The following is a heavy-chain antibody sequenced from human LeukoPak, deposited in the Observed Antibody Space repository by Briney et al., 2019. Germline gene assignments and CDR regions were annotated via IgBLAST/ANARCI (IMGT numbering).Heavy chain of an antibody. D-gene: IGHD3-3*01. CDR3: ARNEHYDSWSGYLGYFDY. Sequence: SETLSLTCTVSGYSITSGYYWGWIRPPPGLGLEWIGIIYHSGSTPYNPSLNSRVTMSVDTSKNHIYLKLSSVTAADTAVYYCARNEHYDSWSGYLGYFDYWGQGTLVTVSS. J-gene: IGHJ4*02. V-gene: IGHV4-38-2*02. CDR1: GYSITSGYY. CDR2: IYHSGST.